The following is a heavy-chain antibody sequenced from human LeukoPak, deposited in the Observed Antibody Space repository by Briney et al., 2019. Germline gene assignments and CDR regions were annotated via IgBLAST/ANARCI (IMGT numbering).Heavy chain of an antibody. Sequence: SETLSLTCTVSSGSISNYYWSWIRQSPGKGLEWIGFICYNGSTHYNPSLKSRVTISVDTSNNHFSLRLSSVTAADTAVYYCARPTYYYDSSAIVPFDIWGQGTMVTVSS. CDR3: ARPTYYYDSSAIVPFDI. CDR1: SGSISNYY. J-gene: IGHJ3*02. CDR2: ICYNGST. D-gene: IGHD3-22*01. V-gene: IGHV4-59*08.